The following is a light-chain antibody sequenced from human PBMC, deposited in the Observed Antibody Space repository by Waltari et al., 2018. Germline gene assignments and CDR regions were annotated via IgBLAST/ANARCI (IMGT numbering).Light chain of an antibody. CDR1: RSYIGRYNY. CDR3: SSYTNSGNVV. CDR2: EVS. J-gene: IGLJ2*01. Sequence: QSALTQPASVSGSPGQAITISFTGTRSYIGRYNYVPWYQQHPGKAPKLVISEVSNRPSGVSNRFSGSKSGNTASLTISGLQAEDGAHYYCSSYTNSGNVVFGGGTKLTVL. V-gene: IGLV2-14*01.